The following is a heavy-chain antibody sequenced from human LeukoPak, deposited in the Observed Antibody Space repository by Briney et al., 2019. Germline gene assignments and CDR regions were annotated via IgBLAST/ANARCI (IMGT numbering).Heavy chain of an antibody. J-gene: IGHJ4*02. CDR1: GFSFSNAW. V-gene: IGHV3-15*01. D-gene: IGHD1-26*01. Sequence: GGSLRLSCAASGFSFSNAWMSWVRQAPGKGLEWIGRIKSKTDGGTTDYAAPVKGRFAISREDSKNTLYLQMNSLRAEDTAVYYCARLWELPSPFDYWGQGTLVTVSS. CDR2: IKSKTDGGTT. CDR3: ARLWELPSPFDY.